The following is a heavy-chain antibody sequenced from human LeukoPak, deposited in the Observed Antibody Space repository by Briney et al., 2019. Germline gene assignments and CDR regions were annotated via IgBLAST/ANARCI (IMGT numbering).Heavy chain of an antibody. J-gene: IGHJ4*02. CDR1: GGTFSSYA. Sequence: SVKVSCKASGGTFSSYAISWVRQAPGQGLEWMGRIIPILGIANYAQKLQGRVTMTTDTSTSTAYMELRSLRSDDTAVYYCARNDIVGGYFDYWGQGTLVTVSS. D-gene: IGHD2-15*01. CDR3: ARNDIVGGYFDY. V-gene: IGHV1-69*04. CDR2: IIPILGIA.